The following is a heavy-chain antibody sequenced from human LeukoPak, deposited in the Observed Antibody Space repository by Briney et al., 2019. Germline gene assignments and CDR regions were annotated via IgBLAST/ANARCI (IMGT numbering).Heavy chain of an antibody. CDR3: ARDQGIVGLASAFDY. Sequence: ASVKVSCKASGYTFTGYYMHWLRPAAGQGPDWMGWIERKSGGNKHEQKFQGRVPMTRDTAINPAYMGLSSLRSDDTDVYYCARDQGIVGLASAFDYWGQGTLVSVSS. D-gene: IGHD1-26*01. CDR1: GYTFTGYY. J-gene: IGHJ4*02. V-gene: IGHV1-2*02. CDR2: IERKSGGN.